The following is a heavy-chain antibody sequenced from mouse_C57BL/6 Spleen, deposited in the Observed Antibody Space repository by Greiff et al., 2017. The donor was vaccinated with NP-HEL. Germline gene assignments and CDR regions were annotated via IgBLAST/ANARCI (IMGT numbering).Heavy chain of an antibody. CDR2: IDPANGNT. D-gene: IGHD2-3*01. Sequence: VQLQQSVAELVRPGASVKLSCTASGFNIKNTYMHWVKQRPEQGLEWIGRIDPANGNTTYAPKFQGKATITADTSSNTAYLQLSSLTSEDTAIYYCAQIVYDSNYAMDYWGQGTSVTVSS. CDR3: AQIVYDSNYAMDY. V-gene: IGHV14-3*01. CDR1: GFNIKNTY. J-gene: IGHJ4*01.